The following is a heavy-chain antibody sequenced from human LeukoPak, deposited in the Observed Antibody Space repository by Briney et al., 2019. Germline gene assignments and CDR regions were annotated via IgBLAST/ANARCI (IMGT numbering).Heavy chain of an antibody. J-gene: IGHJ4*02. CDR2: INPNSGGT. CDR1: GYTFTGYY. V-gene: IGHV1-2*02. Sequence: ASVKVSCKASGYTFTGYYMYWVRQAPGQGLEWMGWINPNSGGTNYAQKFQGRVTMTRNTSISTAYMELSRLRSDDTAVYYCARVPGGSYERGFPFDYWGQGTLVTVSS. D-gene: IGHD1-26*01. CDR3: ARVPGGSYERGFPFDY.